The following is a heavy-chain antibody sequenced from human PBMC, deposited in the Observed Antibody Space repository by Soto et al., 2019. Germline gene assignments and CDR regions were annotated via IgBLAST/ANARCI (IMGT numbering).Heavy chain of an antibody. D-gene: IGHD1-1*01. Sequence: QVQLVQSGAEVKKPGSSVKVSCKASGGTFSSYAISWVRQAPGQGLEWMGGIIPIFGIANYAQKFQGRVTITADESTSTAYMELSSLRSEDTAVYYCASELGTYYSYGMDVWGQGTTVTVSS. V-gene: IGHV1-69*01. J-gene: IGHJ6*02. CDR2: IIPIFGIA. CDR1: GGTFSSYA. CDR3: ASELGTYYSYGMDV.